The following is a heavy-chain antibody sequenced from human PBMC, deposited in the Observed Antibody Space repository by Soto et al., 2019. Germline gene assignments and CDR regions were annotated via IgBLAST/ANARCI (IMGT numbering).Heavy chain of an antibody. CDR3: ARDQEAGSFFPYYYGMDV. V-gene: IGHV3-48*03. D-gene: IGHD6-13*01. CDR1: GFTFSSYE. Sequence: EVQLVESGGGLVQRGGSLRLSCATSGFTFSSYEMNWVRQAPGKGLEWVSYISSSGSTIYYADSVKGRFTISRDNAKNSLYLQMDSLRAEDTAVYYCARDQEAGSFFPYYYGMDVWGQGTTATVSS. J-gene: IGHJ6*02. CDR2: ISSSGSTI.